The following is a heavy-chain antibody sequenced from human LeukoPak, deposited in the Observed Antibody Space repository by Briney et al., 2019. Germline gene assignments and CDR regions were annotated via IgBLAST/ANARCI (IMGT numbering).Heavy chain of an antibody. Sequence: TGGSLRLSCAASGFTFSSYAMSWVRQAPGKGLEWVSAISGSGGSTYYADSVKGRFTISRDNSKNTLYLQMNSLRAEDTAVYYCARREGRHSGYVPWGQGTLVTVSS. CDR1: GFTFSSYA. D-gene: IGHD5-12*01. CDR2: ISGSGGST. V-gene: IGHV3-23*01. J-gene: IGHJ4*02. CDR3: ARREGRHSGYVP.